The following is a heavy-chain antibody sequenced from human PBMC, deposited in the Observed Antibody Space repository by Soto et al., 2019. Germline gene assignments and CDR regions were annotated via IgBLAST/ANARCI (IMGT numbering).Heavy chain of an antibody. CDR1: GFTFSSYA. CDR2: ISSSSSTI. D-gene: IGHD2-2*01. Sequence: GGSLRLSCAASGFTFSSYAMSWVRQAPGKGLEWVSDISSSSSTIFYADSVKGRFTISRDNAKNSLYLQMNSLRAEDTAVYYCARPSGYCSSTSCKGGDAFDIWGQGTMVTVSS. V-gene: IGHV3-48*01. J-gene: IGHJ3*02. CDR3: ARPSGYCSSTSCKGGDAFDI.